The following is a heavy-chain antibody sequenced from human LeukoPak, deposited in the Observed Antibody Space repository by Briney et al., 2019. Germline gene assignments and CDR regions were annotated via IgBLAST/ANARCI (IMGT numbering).Heavy chain of an antibody. Sequence: SETLSLTCAVYGGSFSGYYWSWIRQPPGKGLEWIGEINHSGSTNYNPSLKSRVTISVDTSKNQFSLKLSSVTAADTAVYYCARRQTYSSSSSGKRNWFDPWGQGTLVTVSS. CDR3: ARRQTYSSSSSGKRNWFDP. CDR2: INHSGST. CDR1: GGSFSGYY. D-gene: IGHD6-13*01. J-gene: IGHJ5*02. V-gene: IGHV4-34*01.